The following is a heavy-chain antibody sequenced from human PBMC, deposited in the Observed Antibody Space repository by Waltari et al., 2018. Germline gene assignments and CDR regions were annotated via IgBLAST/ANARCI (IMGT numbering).Heavy chain of an antibody. CDR3: AMREYSSSMGHYYGMDV. CDR2: IIPVLGTT. D-gene: IGHD6-6*01. CDR1: VATFSSYV. J-gene: IGHJ6*02. Sequence: QVQLVQSGAEVKKPGSSVKVSCKASVATFSSYVITWVRQAPGQGLEWMGGIIPVLGTTNYAQKFQGRVTISTDVSTTTAYIDLSRLRSEDTAVYYCAMREYSSSMGHYYGMDVWGQGTTVTVSS. V-gene: IGHV1-69*05.